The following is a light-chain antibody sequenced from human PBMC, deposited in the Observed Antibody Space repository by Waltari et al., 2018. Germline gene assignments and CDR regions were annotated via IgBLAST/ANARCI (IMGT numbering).Light chain of an antibody. V-gene: IGKV3-20*01. J-gene: IGKJ1*01. CDR1: QTVTNNY. CDR2: GAS. CDR3: QYYSASRRT. Sequence: EIVLTQSPDTLSLSPGERATLSCRASQTVTNNYLAWYQQKPGQAPRLLIHGASSRATGIPDRFSGSGSGTDFTLTISRLEPEDVAVYYCQYYSASRRTFGQGTKVEIK.